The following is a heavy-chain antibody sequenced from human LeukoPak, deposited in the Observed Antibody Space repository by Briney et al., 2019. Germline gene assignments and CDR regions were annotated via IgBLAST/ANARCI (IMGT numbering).Heavy chain of an antibody. D-gene: IGHD6-19*01. CDR1: GGTFSSYA. CDR2: IIPIFGTA. V-gene: IGHV1-69*05. CDR3: ARPIAVAGTGNSGAFDI. J-gene: IGHJ3*02. Sequence: SVKVSCKASGGTFSSYAISWVRQAPGQGLEWMGGIIPIFGTANYAQKFQGRVTMTRDTSTSTVYMELSSLRSEDTAVYYCARPIAVAGTGNSGAFDIWGQGTMVTVSS.